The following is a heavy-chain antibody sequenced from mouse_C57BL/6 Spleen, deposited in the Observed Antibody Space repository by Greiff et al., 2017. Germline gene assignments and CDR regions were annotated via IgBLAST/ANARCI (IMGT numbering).Heavy chain of an antibody. CDR1: GFTFSSYA. CDR2: ISDGGSYT. V-gene: IGHV5-4*01. J-gene: IGHJ2*01. D-gene: IGHD1-1*01. CDR3: ARDRAYGSDY. Sequence: EVKLMESGGGLVKPGGSLKLSCAASGFTFSSYAMSWVRQTPEKRLEWVATISDGGSYTNYPDKVKGRFTISRDNAKNNLYLQMSHLKSEDTAMYYCARDRAYGSDYWGQGTTLTVSS.